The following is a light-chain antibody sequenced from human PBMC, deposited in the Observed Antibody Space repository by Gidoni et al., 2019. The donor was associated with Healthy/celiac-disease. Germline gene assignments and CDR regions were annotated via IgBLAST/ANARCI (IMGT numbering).Light chain of an antibody. CDR1: SGHSSYA. Sequence: HLVLTQSPSASASLRASVNLTCPLSSGHSSYAIAWHQQQPEKGPRYLMKLNSDGSHSKGDGIPDRFSGSSSGAERYLTISSLQSEDEADYYCQTWGTGILVVFGGGTKLTVL. CDR3: QTWGTGILVV. J-gene: IGLJ2*01. V-gene: IGLV4-69*01. CDR2: LNSDGSH.